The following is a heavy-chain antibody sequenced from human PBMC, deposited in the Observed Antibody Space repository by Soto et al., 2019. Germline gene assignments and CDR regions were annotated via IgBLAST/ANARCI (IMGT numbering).Heavy chain of an antibody. CDR2: IYYSGST. CDR1: GGSISSGGYY. D-gene: IGHD3-9*01. J-gene: IGHJ5*02. CDR3: ARTLRYFDWAP. V-gene: IGHV4-31*03. Sequence: PSETLSLTCTVSGGSISSGGYYWSWILQHPGKGLEWIGYIYYSGSTYYNPSLKSRVTISVDTSKNQFSLKLSSVTAADTAVYYCARTLRYFDWAPWGQGTLVTVSS.